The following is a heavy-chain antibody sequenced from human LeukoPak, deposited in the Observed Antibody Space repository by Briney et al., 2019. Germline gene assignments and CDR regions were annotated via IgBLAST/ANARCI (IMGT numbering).Heavy chain of an antibody. Sequence: GGSLRLSCAASGSTFSRYWMNWARQAPGKGLEWVASINHNGNVNYYVDSVKGRFTISRDNAKNSLYLQMSNLRAEDTAVYFCARGGGLDVWGQGATVTVSS. V-gene: IGHV3-7*03. D-gene: IGHD3-16*01. CDR2: INHNGNVN. CDR3: ARGGGLDV. CDR1: GSTFSRYW. J-gene: IGHJ6*02.